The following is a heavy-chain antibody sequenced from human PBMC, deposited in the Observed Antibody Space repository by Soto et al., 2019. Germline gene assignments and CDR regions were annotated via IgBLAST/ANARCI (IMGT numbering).Heavy chain of an antibody. CDR1: GASITGSFF. D-gene: IGHD2-8*02. CDR3: ARGMTPPGAPAWYYFDS. J-gene: IGHJ4*02. V-gene: IGHV4-4*07. Sequence: LSATLSLTCTVSGASITGSFFWSWIRQPAGKGLEWIGRFSLSGTTNYNPSLRSRVTMSADVSKNQFSLRLTSVTAADTALYYCARGMTPPGAPAWYYFDSWGQGTLGTVSS. CDR2: FSLSGTT.